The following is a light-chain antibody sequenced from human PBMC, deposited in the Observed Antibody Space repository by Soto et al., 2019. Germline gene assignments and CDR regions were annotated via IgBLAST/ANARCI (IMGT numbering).Light chain of an antibody. J-gene: IGKJ1*01. CDR2: GAS. CDR1: QSVSSN. Sequence: EIGMTHSPATLSVSPRERATLSCRASQSVSSNLAWYQQKPGQAPRLLIYGASTRATGIPARFSGSGSGTEFALTISSLQSEDFAVYYCQQYNNWPETFGQGTKVEIK. CDR3: QQYNNWPET. V-gene: IGKV3-15*01.